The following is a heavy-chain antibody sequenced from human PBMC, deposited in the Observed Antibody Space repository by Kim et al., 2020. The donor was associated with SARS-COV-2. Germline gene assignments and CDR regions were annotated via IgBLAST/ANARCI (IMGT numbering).Heavy chain of an antibody. CDR1: GGTFSNNA. D-gene: IGHD6-13*01. CDR3: ATGAAGGYNYFGMDV. V-gene: IGHV1-69*04. CDR2: IIPIVGKT. Sequence: SVKVSCKASGGTFSNNAISWVRQAPGQGLEWMGRIIPIVGKTNYAQKFQGRVTVTADKSTSTVYMDLSSLRSEDTAGYYCATGAAGGYNYFGMDVWGQG. J-gene: IGHJ6*01.